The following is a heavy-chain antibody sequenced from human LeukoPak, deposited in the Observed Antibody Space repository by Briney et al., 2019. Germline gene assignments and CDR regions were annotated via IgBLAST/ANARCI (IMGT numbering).Heavy chain of an antibody. Sequence: PSETLSLTCAVYGESFSGYYWSWIRQPPGKGLEWIGEINHSGSTNYNPSLKSRVTISVDTSKHQFSLKLSSVTAADTAVYYCARGVWGTRVPSDYWGQGTLVTVSS. CDR3: ARGVWGTRVPSDY. V-gene: IGHV4-34*01. CDR2: INHSGST. CDR1: GESFSGYY. J-gene: IGHJ4*02. D-gene: IGHD3-16*01.